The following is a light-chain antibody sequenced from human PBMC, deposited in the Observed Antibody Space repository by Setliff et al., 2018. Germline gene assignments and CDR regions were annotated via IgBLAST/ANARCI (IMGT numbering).Light chain of an antibody. CDR2: EVS. J-gene: IGLJ1*01. CDR1: NGDIGTYKY. V-gene: IGLV2-8*01. Sequence: QSVLTQPPSASGSPGQSVTISCTGTNGDIGTYKYVSWFQHHPGEAPKLIIYEVSRRPSGVPDRFAASKSGNTASLTVSGLQAEDEADYYCCFYEGSTHVFGTGTKVTVL. CDR3: CFYEGSTHV.